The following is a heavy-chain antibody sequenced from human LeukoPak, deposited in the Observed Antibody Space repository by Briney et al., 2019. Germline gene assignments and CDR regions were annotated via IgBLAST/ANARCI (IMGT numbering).Heavy chain of an antibody. V-gene: IGHV1-18*01. CDR2: ISAYNGNT. D-gene: IGHD3-22*01. CDR1: GYTFNSYG. J-gene: IGHJ4*02. CDR3: ARYDYYDTSGIDY. Sequence: ASVKVSCKASGYTFNSYGISWVRQAPGQGLEWMGWISAYNGNTNYAQKLQGRVTMTTDTSTSTAYMQLRSLRSGDTAVYYCARYDYYDTSGIDYWGQGTLVTVSS.